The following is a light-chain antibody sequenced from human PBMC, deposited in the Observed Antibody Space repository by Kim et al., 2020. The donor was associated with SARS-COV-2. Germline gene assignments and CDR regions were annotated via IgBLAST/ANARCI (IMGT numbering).Light chain of an antibody. CDR2: QDS. Sequence: VSPGQTACITCSGDKLGDKYACWYQQKPGQSPVLVIYQDSKRPSGIPERFSGSNSGNTATLTISGTQAMDEADYYCQAWDSSTWVFGGGTQLTVL. J-gene: IGLJ3*02. V-gene: IGLV3-1*01. CDR3: QAWDSSTWV. CDR1: KLGDKY.